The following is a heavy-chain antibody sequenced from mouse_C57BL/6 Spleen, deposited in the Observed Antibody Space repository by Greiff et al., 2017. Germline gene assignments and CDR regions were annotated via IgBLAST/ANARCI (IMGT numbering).Heavy chain of an antibody. Sequence: LQESGAELARPGASVKLSCKASGYTFTSYGISWVKQRTGQGLEWIGEIYPRSGNTYYNEKFKGKATLTADKSSSTAYMELRSLTSEDSAVYFCARQGYYDYLYAMDYWGQGTSVTVSS. V-gene: IGHV1-81*01. CDR3: ARQGYYDYLYAMDY. CDR1: GYTFTSYG. J-gene: IGHJ4*01. CDR2: IYPRSGNT. D-gene: IGHD2-4*01.